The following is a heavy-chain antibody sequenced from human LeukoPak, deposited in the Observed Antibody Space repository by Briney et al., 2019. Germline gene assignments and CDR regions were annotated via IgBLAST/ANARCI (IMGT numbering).Heavy chain of an antibody. CDR1: GFTFSSYN. Sequence: PGGSLRLSCAASGFTFSSYNMYWVRQAPGKGLEWVSSISSSSNYIYYADSMKGRFTIDRDNAKNSLYLQMNRLRAEDTAVYYCARKIATRHYFDYWGQGNLVTVSS. J-gene: IGHJ4*02. CDR3: ARKIATRHYFDY. D-gene: IGHD6-6*01. CDR2: ISSSSNYI. V-gene: IGHV3-21*01.